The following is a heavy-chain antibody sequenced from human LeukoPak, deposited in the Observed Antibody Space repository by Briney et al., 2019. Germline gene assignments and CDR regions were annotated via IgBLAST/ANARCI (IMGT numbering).Heavy chain of an antibody. D-gene: IGHD6-13*01. V-gene: IGHV3-30*18. CDR2: ISYDGSNK. J-gene: IGHJ5*02. Sequence: PGRSLRLSCAASGFTFSSYGMHWVRQAPGKGLEWVAVISYDGSNKYYADSVKGRFTISRDNSKNTLYLQMNSLRAEDTAVYYCAKDREGYSSSLPSFDPWGQGTLVTVSS. CDR3: AKDREGYSSSLPSFDP. CDR1: GFTFSSYG.